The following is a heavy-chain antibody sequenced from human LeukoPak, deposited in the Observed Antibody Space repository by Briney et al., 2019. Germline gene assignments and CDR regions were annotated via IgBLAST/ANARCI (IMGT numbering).Heavy chain of an antibody. J-gene: IGHJ6*03. CDR3: ARVSTVGYYYMDV. D-gene: IGHD3-16*01. CDR1: GFTSSSYW. Sequence: GGSLIHSSSAGGFTSSSYWLHWLRQAPERGRVGFARINNDGSTTSYADYVKGRYTISNNYAKNTTYPQMNGLRVEDTAVYCCARVSTVGYYYMDVWGKGTTVTVCS. CDR2: INNDGSTT. V-gene: IGHV3-74*01.